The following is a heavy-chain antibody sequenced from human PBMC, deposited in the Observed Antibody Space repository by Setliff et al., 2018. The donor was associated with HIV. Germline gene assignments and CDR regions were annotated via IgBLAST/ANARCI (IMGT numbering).Heavy chain of an antibody. CDR1: GFTFTTYY. D-gene: IGHD6-19*01. J-gene: IGHJ4*02. V-gene: IGHV1-46*01. CDR3: ARGFSAWYYFDF. CDR2: INPSGGST. Sequence: GASVKVSCKASGFTFTTYYMHWVRQAPGQGLEWMGIINPSGGSTTYAQKFQGRVTFTADKFTDTAYMELNSLRSADTAVYYCARGFSAWYYFDFWGQGALVTVSS.